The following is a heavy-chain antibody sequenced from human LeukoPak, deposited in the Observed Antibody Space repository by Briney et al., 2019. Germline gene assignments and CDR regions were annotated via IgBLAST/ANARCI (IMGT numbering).Heavy chain of an antibody. Sequence: GGSLRLSCVASGFTFSSFAMHWVRQAPGKGLEFVAVIWHDGTDKYYGDSVKGRFTVSRDNSKNTLYLQMNSLRTDDTAIYFCARLMFDYWSPSYPLALNHWGQGTLVTVSP. D-gene: IGHD3-3*01. V-gene: IGHV3-33*08. J-gene: IGHJ5*02. CDR1: GFTFSSFA. CDR3: ARLMFDYWSPSYPLALNH. CDR2: IWHDGTDK.